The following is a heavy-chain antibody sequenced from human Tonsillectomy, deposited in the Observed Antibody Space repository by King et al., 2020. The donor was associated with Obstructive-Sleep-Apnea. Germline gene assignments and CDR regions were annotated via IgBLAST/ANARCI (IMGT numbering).Heavy chain of an antibody. CDR2: IYYSGST. V-gene: IGHV4-39*07. Sequence: QLQESGPGLVKPSETLSLTCTVSGGSISSSSYYWGWIRQPPGKGLEWIGSIYYSGSTYYNPSLKGRVTISVDTSKNQFSLKLSSLTAADTAVYYCARGGSGIVVVPADIGGWFDPWGQGTLVTVSS. D-gene: IGHD2-2*01. CDR3: ARGGSGIVVVPADIGGWFDP. CDR1: GGSISSSSYY. J-gene: IGHJ5*02.